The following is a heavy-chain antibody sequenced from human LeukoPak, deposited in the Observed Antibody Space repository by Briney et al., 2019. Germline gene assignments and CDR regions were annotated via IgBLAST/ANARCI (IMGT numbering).Heavy chain of an antibody. CDR1: GFTFSSYG. Sequence: GGSLRLCCAASGFTFSSYGMHWVRQAPGKGLEWVAFIRYDGSNKYYADSVKGRFTISRDNSKNTLYLQMNSLRAEDTAVYYCAKDYDYVWGSTNYWGQGTLVTVSS. J-gene: IGHJ4*02. CDR3: AKDYDYVWGSTNY. D-gene: IGHD3-16*01. V-gene: IGHV3-30*02. CDR2: IRYDGSNK.